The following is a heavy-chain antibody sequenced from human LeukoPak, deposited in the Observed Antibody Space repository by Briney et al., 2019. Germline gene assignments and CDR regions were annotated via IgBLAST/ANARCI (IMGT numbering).Heavy chain of an antibody. CDR1: GYTFTGYY. CDR2: INPNSGGT. Sequence: GASVKVSCKASGYTFTGYYMHWVRQAPGQGLEWMGWINPNSGGTNYAQKFQGRVTMTRDTSISTAYMELSRLRSEDTAVYYCARLGIYYDFWSGYRTRYYYYYGMDVWGQGTTVTVSS. V-gene: IGHV1-2*02. D-gene: IGHD3-3*01. J-gene: IGHJ6*02. CDR3: ARLGIYYDFWSGYRTRYYYYYGMDV.